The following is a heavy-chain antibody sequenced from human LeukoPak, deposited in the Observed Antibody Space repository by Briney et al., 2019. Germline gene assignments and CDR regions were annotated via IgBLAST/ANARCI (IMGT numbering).Heavy chain of an antibody. J-gene: IGHJ3*02. Sequence: PGGSLRLSCAASGFTFTSYWMSWVRQAPGKGLEWVANIMQDGSQKYYGDSVKGRFTISRDNAKNSLYLQMNSLRAEDTAVYYCARMTYDTFDIWGQGTMVTVSS. CDR2: IMQDGSQK. V-gene: IGHV3-7*03. CDR1: GFTFTSYW. CDR3: ARMTYDTFDI.